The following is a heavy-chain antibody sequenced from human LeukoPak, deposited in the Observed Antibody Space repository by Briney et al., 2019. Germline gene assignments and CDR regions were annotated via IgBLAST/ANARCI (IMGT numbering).Heavy chain of an antibody. CDR3: ARGGYSSTWYYRFDP. D-gene: IGHD6-13*01. V-gene: IGHV5-10-1*01. J-gene: IGHJ5*02. CDR1: GYSFSKYW. CDR2: IDPKDSYT. Sequence: GESLKISCKASGYSFSKYWISWVRQMPGKGLEWMGRIDPKDSYTNYNPSFGGHVTISADKSISTAYLEWTNLKPSDTAIYYCARGGYSSTWYYRFDPWGQGTLVTVSS.